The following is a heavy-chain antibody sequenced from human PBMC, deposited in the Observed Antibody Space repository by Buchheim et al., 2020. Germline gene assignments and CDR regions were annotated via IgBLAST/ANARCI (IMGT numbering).Heavy chain of an antibody. D-gene: IGHD6-19*01. J-gene: IGHJ4*02. CDR2: IYYSGST. CDR1: GGSISSSSYY. Sequence: QLQLQESGPGLVKPSETLSLTCTVSGGSISSSSYYWGWIRQPPGKGLEWIGSIYYSGSTYYNPSLKSRVTISVDTSKNQFSLKLSSVTAADTAVYYCASLPSGTVSRRVAVAGTTVDYWGQGTL. CDR3: ASLPSGTVSRRVAVAGTTVDY. V-gene: IGHV4-39*01.